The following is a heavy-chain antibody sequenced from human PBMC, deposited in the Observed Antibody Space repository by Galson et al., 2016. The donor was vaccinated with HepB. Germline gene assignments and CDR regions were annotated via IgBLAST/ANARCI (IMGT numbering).Heavy chain of an antibody. D-gene: IGHD3-22*01. CDR3: ANVSPYYYDKSGYY. CDR2: LAYDGTYK. Sequence: SLRLSCAASGFTFSSYGMHWVRQAPGKGLEWVAVLAYDGTYKYYADSVKGRFTISRDISKNTLYLQMNSLRAEDTAVYYCANVSPYYYDKSGYYWGQGTLVTVSS. CDR1: GFTFSSYG. V-gene: IGHV3-33*06. J-gene: IGHJ4*02.